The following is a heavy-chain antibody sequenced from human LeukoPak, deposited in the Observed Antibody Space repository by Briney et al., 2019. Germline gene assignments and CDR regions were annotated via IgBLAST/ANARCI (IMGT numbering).Heavy chain of an antibody. CDR2: ISSSGSTI. J-gene: IGHJ6*02. D-gene: IGHD3-10*01. CDR3: ASHLWFGDQALYYGMDV. Sequence: PGGSLRLSCAASGFTFTDYYMSWIRQAPGKGLEWVSYISSSGSTIYYADSVKGRFTISRDNAKNSLYLQMNSLRAEDTAVYYCASHLWFGDQALYYGMDVWGQGTTVTVSS. CDR1: GFTFTDYY. V-gene: IGHV3-11*01.